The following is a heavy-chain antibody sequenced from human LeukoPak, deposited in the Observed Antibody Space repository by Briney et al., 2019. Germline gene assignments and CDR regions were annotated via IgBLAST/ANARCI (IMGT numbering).Heavy chain of an antibody. CDR2: IFHNGST. V-gene: IGHV4-38-2*01. Sequence: PSETLSLTCAVSDYSISSNSYYWGWIRQTPGKGLEWIGSIFHNGSTFYNPSLKSRVTISVDTSKNQFSLKLSSVTAADTAVYYCASTTYYDFWSGYENNWGQGTLVTVSS. J-gene: IGHJ4*02. D-gene: IGHD3-3*01. CDR3: ASTTYYDFWSGYENN. CDR1: DYSISSNSYY.